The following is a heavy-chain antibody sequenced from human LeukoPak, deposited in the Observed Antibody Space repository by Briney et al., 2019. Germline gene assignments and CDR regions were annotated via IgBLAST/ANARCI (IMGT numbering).Heavy chain of an antibody. CDR3: AKGSSVVTTARVWYFDY. Sequence: GGSLRLSCAASGFTFSSYWMHWVRQAPGKGLVWVSRIDSDGGGTIYADSVKGRFTISRDNAKNTLYLQMDSLRAEDTAVYYCAKGSSVVTTARVWYFDYWGQGTLVTVSS. CDR2: IDSDGGGT. J-gene: IGHJ4*02. D-gene: IGHD2-21*02. CDR1: GFTFSSYW. V-gene: IGHV3-74*01.